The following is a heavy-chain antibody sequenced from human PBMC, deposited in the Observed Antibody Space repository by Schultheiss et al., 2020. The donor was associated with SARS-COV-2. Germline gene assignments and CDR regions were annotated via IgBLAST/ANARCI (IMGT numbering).Heavy chain of an antibody. Sequence: ESLKISCAASGFTFSDYYMSWIRQPPGKGLEWIGHIYNSGSTYYNSSLKSRVTISVDTSKNQFSLKLSSVTAADTAVYYCARGRIGGSYYVDYYYGMDVWGQGTTVTVSS. CDR3: ARGRIGGSYYVDYYYGMDV. V-gene: IGHV4-59*12. CDR2: IYNSGST. J-gene: IGHJ6*02. CDR1: GFTFSDYY. D-gene: IGHD1-26*01.